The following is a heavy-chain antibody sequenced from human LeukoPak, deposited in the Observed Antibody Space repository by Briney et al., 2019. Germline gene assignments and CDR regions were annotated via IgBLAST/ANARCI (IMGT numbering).Heavy chain of an antibody. D-gene: IGHD6-19*01. V-gene: IGHV1-8*01. Sequence: GASVKVSCTASGYTFTSYDIYWVRQATGQGLEWRGWMNPNSGNKGYAQKFPGRVTMTRNTFISTAYMELSSLRSEDTAVYYCARGYSSGWPYYDYYMDVWGKGTTVTVSS. CDR1: GYTFTSYD. CDR3: ARGYSSGWPYYDYYMDV. CDR2: MNPNSGNK. J-gene: IGHJ6*03.